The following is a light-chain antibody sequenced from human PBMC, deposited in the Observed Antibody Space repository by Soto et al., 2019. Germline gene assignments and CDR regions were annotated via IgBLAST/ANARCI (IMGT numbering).Light chain of an antibody. J-gene: IGLJ1*01. Sequence: QSVLTQPPSVSGTPGQRVTISCSGSSSNIGNRFVLWYQQLPGTAPKLLMYKSNQRPSGVPDRFSGSESGTSASLAISGLRSEDEADYYCAAWEDSLSGYVVGTGTKVTVL. CDR1: SSNIGNRF. CDR2: KSN. V-gene: IGLV1-47*01. CDR3: AAWEDSLSGYV.